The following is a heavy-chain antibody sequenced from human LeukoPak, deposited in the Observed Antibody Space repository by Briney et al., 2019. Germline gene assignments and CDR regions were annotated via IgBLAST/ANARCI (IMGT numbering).Heavy chain of an antibody. V-gene: IGHV3-30*02. CDR3: AKGEGDYSNYVDAFDI. D-gene: IGHD4-11*01. Sequence: GGSLRLSCAASGFTFSSYGMHWVRQAPGKGLEWVAFIWTDGSNKYYADSVKGRFTISRDNSKNTLYLQMNSLRAEDTAVYYCAKGEGDYSNYVDAFDIWGQGTMVTVSS. J-gene: IGHJ3*02. CDR1: GFTFSSYG. CDR2: IWTDGSNK.